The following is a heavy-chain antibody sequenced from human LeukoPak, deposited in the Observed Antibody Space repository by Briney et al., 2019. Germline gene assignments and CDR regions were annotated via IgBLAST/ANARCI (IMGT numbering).Heavy chain of an antibody. V-gene: IGHV4-59*12. CDR3: ARASGNYPTGYYYYYYMDV. J-gene: IGHJ6*03. CDR1: GGSISSYY. D-gene: IGHD1-26*01. CDR2: IYYSGST. Sequence: PSETLSLTCTVSGGSISSYYWSWIRQPPGKGLEWIGYIYYSGSTNYNPSLKSRVTISVDTSKNQFSLKLSSVTAADTAVYYCARASGNYPTGYYYYYYMDVWGKGTTVTVSS.